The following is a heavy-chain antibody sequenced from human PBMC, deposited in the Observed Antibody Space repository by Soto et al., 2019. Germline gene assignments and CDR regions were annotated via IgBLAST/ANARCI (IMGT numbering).Heavy chain of an antibody. CDR2: ISYDGSNK. D-gene: IGHD3-3*01. CDR1: GFTFSRYG. V-gene: IGHV3-30*18. CDR3: AKTALKIRFLEWLPFDY. J-gene: IGHJ4*02. Sequence: PGGSLRLSCAASGFTFSRYGMHWVRQAPGKGLEWVAVISYDGSNKYYADSVKGRFTISRDNSKNTLYLQMNSLRAEDTAVYYCAKTALKIRFLEWLPFDYWGQGTLVTVSS.